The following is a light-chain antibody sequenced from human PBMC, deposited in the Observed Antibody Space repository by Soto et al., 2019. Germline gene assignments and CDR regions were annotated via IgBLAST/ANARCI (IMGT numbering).Light chain of an antibody. CDR3: QQYNSYWT. CDR2: DAS. J-gene: IGKJ1*01. Sequence: DIQMTQSPSTLSASVGDRVTITCRASQSISSWLAWYQQKPGKAPKLLIYDASSLESGVPSRFSGSGSGTEFTLTISSLQHDDFATYFCQQYNSYWTFGQGTKVELK. V-gene: IGKV1-5*01. CDR1: QSISSW.